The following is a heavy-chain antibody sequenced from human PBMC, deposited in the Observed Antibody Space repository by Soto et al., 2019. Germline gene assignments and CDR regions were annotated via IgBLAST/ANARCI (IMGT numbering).Heavy chain of an antibody. D-gene: IGHD6-19*01. V-gene: IGHV3-30-3*01. J-gene: IGHJ4*02. Sequence: GGSLRLSCAASGFTFSSYAMHWVRQAPGKGLEWVAVISYDGSNKYYADSVKGRFTISRDNSKNTLYLQMNSLRAEDTAVYYCARASLKSGWYPTGPPRKWGQGTLVTVSS. CDR1: GFTFSSYA. CDR2: ISYDGSNK. CDR3: ARASLKSGWYPTGPPRK.